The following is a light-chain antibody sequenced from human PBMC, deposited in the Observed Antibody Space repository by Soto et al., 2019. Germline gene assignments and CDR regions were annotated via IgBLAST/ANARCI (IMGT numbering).Light chain of an antibody. CDR2: GAS. CDR1: QSLSSSY. J-gene: IGKJ3*01. Sequence: DIVLTQSPATLSLSPGERATLSCRASQSLSSSYLAWYQQKPGQAPRLLIYGASSRATGIPDRFSGSGSGTDFTLAISRLEPEDFAVYYCQHYGSSPPVTFGRGTKVDIK. V-gene: IGKV3-20*01. CDR3: QHYGSSPPVT.